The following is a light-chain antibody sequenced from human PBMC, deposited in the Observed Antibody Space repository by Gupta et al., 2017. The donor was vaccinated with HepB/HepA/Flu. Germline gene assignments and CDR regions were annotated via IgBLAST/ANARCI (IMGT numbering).Light chain of an antibody. CDR2: GNT. Sequence: QSVLTQPPSVSGAPGQRVIISCTGSSSNIGAGYDVHWYQQLPGTAPKLLIYGNTNRPSGVPDRFSGSRSGTSASLAITGRQAEDEADYYCQSYDTSLSGYVFGTGTKGTVL. J-gene: IGLJ1*01. CDR1: SSNIGAGYD. V-gene: IGLV1-40*01. CDR3: QSYDTSLSGYV.